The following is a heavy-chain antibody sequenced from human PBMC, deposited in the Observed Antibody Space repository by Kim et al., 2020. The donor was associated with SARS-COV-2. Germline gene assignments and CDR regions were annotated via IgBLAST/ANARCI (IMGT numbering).Heavy chain of an antibody. CDR1: GFSFSSHA. J-gene: IGHJ4*02. CDR2: ITGGGRV. CDR3: ARETGYGAGSRIDF. V-gene: IGHV3-23*01. D-gene: IGHD3-10*01. Sequence: GGSLRLSCVASGFSFSSHALNWVRQAPGGGLQWVSAITGGGRVYYAESVKGRFTLSRDNYKETVSLQMVSLRVDDTATYFCARETGYGAGSRIDFWGQGTLVAVSS.